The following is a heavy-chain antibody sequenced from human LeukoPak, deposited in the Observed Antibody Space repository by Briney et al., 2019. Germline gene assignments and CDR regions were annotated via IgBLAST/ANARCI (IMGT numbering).Heavy chain of an antibody. J-gene: IGHJ4*02. D-gene: IGHD3-22*01. CDR3: ARLGYYYDSSAKGAFDY. Sequence: SETLSLTCTVSGDSLSSGSYYWGWIRQPPGKGREWIASIYYAGTTYYNPSLKSRVTISVATSKNQFSLKLTSVTAADTAVYYCARLGYYYDSSAKGAFDYWGQGTLVTVSS. CDR1: GDSLSSGSYY. V-gene: IGHV4-39*01. CDR2: IYYAGTT.